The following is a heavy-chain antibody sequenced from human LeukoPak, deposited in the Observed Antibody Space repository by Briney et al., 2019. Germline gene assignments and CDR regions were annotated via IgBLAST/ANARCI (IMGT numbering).Heavy chain of an antibody. D-gene: IGHD3-3*01. CDR3: ARGNRITIFGVVRRDAFDI. CDR1: GGSFSGYY. V-gene: IGHV4-34*01. CDR2: INHSGST. J-gene: IGHJ3*02. Sequence: SETLSLTCAVYGGSFSGYYWSWIRQPPGKGLEWIGEINHSGSTNYNPSLKSRVTISVDTSKNQFSLKLSSVTAADTAVYYCARGNRITIFGVVRRDAFDIWGQGTMVTDSS.